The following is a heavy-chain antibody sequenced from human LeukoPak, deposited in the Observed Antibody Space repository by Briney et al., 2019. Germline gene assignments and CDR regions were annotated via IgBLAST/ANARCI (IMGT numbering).Heavy chain of an antibody. V-gene: IGHV3-21*01. CDR1: GFTFSSYS. Sequence: PGGSLRLSCAASGFTFSSYSMNWVRQAPGKGLEWVSSISSSSSYIYYADSVKGRFTISRDNAKNSLYLQMNSLRAEDTAVYYCARAKQWNYYFDYWGQGTLVTVSS. CDR3: ARAKQWNYYFDY. D-gene: IGHD1-7*01. CDR2: ISSSSSYI. J-gene: IGHJ4*02.